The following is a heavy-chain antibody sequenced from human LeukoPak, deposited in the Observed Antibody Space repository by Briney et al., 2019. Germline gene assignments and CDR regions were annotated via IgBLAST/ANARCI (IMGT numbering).Heavy chain of an antibody. CDR3: ARDDSTGYYYLDG. V-gene: IGHV3-53*01. Sequence: GGSLRLSCAASGFTVSSNYMSWVRQAPGKGLEWVSIIYSGGSTYYAGSVKGRFTISRDNAKNSLYLEMNSLRAEDTAVYYCARDDSTGYYYLDGWGQGTLVTVSS. CDR1: GFTVSSNY. D-gene: IGHD3-22*01. J-gene: IGHJ4*02. CDR2: IYSGGST.